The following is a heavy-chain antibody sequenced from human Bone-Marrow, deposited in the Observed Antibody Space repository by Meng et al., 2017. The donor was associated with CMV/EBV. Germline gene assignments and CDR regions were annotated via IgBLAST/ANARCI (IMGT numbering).Heavy chain of an antibody. J-gene: IGHJ3*02. V-gene: IGHV1-2*02. CDR3: ARDLRHVSDYGSYEDNFDI. Sequence: ASVKVSCKASGYTFTGYYMHWVRQAPGQGLEWMGWINPNSGGTNYAQKFQGRVTMTRDTSISTAYMELSRLRSDDTAVYYCARDLRHVSDYGSYEDNFDIWGQGTIVTVSS. D-gene: IGHD4-11*01. CDR1: GYTFTGYY. CDR2: INPNSGGT.